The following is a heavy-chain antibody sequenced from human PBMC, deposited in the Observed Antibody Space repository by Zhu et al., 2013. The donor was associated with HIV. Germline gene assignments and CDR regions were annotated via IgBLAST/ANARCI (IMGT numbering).Heavy chain of an antibody. V-gene: IGHV1-8*01. CDR1: GYTFTSYD. J-gene: IGHJ6*02. CDR2: MNPNSGNT. D-gene: IGHD3-3*01. Sequence: QVQLVQSGAEVKKPGASVKVSCKASGYTFTSYDINWVRQATGQGLEWMGWMNPNSGNTGYAQKFQGRVTMTRNTSISTAYMELSSLRSEDTAVYYCARSNYDFWSGYFRAVSSAYYGMDVWGQGTTVTVSS. CDR3: ARSNYDFWSGYFRAVSSAYYGMDV.